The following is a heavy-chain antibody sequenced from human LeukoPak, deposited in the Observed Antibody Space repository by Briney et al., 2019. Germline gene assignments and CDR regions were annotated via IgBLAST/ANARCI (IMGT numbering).Heavy chain of an antibody. V-gene: IGHV4-59*08. Sequence: SETLSLTCTVSGDFITAYYWSWIRQPPGKGLEWIGYIYYSGSTNYNPSLKSRVTISVDTSKNQFSLKLSSVTAADTAVYYCARQPITMVRGVDYWGQGTLVTVSS. CDR1: GDFITAYY. CDR3: ARQPITMVRGVDY. J-gene: IGHJ4*02. CDR2: IYYSGST. D-gene: IGHD3-10*01.